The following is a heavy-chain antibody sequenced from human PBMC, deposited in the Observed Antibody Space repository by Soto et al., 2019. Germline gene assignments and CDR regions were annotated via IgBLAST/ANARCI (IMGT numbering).Heavy chain of an antibody. V-gene: IGHV3-23*01. CDR1: GFTFTSYA. D-gene: IGHD3-3*01. J-gene: IGHJ4*02. Sequence: EVQLLESGGGLVQPGGSLRLSCSASGFTFTSYAMSWVRQAPGRGLGWVSGISGSGGDTKSADSVKGRFTISRDNFTNMLSLQMNSLSAEDTAVYYCAKHDFWTLYNTGLDSWGQGTLVTVSS. CDR3: AKHDFWTLYNTGLDS. CDR2: ISGSGGDT.